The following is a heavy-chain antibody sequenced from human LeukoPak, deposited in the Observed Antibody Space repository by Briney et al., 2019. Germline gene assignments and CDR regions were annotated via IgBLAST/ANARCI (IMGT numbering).Heavy chain of an antibody. J-gene: IGHJ4*02. Sequence: SETLSLTCTVSGGSISSSSYYWGWIRQPPGKGLEWIGSIYYSGSTYYNPSLKSRVTISVDTSKNQFSLKLSSVTAADTAVYYCARDIAAAGTGYWGQGTLVTVSS. CDR2: IYYSGST. V-gene: IGHV4-39*07. D-gene: IGHD6-13*01. CDR3: ARDIAAAGTGY. CDR1: GGSISSSSYY.